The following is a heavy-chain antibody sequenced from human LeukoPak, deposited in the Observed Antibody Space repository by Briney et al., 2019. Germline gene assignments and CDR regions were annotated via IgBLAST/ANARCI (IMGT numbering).Heavy chain of an antibody. Sequence: GGSLRLSCAASGFTFSDYSMNWVRQTPGKGLEWVSYISSTGGTLYYADSVKGRFTISRDNAKNSLYLQMNSLRAEDTAVYYCASWVFLEWKTMDVWGNGTTVTVFS. D-gene: IGHD3-3*01. CDR2: ISSTGGTL. CDR1: GFTFSDYS. V-gene: IGHV3-48*01. J-gene: IGHJ6*03. CDR3: ASWVFLEWKTMDV.